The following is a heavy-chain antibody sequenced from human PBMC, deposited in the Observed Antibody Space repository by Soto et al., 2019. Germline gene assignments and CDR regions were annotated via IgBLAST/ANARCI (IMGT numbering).Heavy chain of an antibody. D-gene: IGHD1-7*01. V-gene: IGHV1-69*13. J-gene: IGHJ4*02. Sequence: GASVKVSCKASGGTFSSYAISWVRQAPGQGLEWMGGIIPIFGTANYAQKFQGRVTITADESTSTAYMELSSLRSEDTAVYYCARVHPRNWNYSKGGNYFDYWGQGTLVTVSS. CDR1: GGTFSSYA. CDR2: IIPIFGTA. CDR3: ARVHPRNWNYSKGGNYFDY.